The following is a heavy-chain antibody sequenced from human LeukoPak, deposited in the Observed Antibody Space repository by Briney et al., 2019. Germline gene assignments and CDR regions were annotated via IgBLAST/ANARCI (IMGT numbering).Heavy chain of an antibody. CDR3: ARSDCSGGTCYINFDY. D-gene: IGHD2-15*01. V-gene: IGHV4-61*01. CDR1: GGSISSISNYY. CDR2: IYYSGST. J-gene: IGHJ4*02. Sequence: SETLSLTCIFSGGSISSISNYYWSWIRQPPGKGLEWIGYIYYSGSTNYNPSLKSRVTISIDTSKNQFSLKLISVTAADTAVYYCARSDCSGGTCYINFDYWGQGTLVTVSS.